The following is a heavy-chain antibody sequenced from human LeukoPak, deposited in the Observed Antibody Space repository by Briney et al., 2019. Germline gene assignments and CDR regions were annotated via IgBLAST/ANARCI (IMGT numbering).Heavy chain of an antibody. CDR3: VRGGRRTLVVVATKGGVDY. J-gene: IGHJ4*02. CDR2: ISYDGSNK. V-gene: IGHV3-30*04. D-gene: IGHD2-15*01. Sequence: GRSLRLSCAASGFTFSSYAMHWVRQAPGKGLEWVAVISYDGSNKYYADSVKGRFTISRDNSKNTLYLQMNSLRAEDTAVYYCVRGGRRTLVVVATKGGVDYWGQGTLVTVSS. CDR1: GFTFSSYA.